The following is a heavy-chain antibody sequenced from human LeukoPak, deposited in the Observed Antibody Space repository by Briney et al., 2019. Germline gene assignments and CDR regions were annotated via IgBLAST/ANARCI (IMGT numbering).Heavy chain of an antibody. CDR1: GGTFSSYA. CDR3: ARGRYCSSTSCPWGY. Sequence: ASVKVSCKASGGTFSSYAISWVRQAPGQGLEWMGGIIPIFGTANYAQKFQGRVTITADESTSTAYMGLSSLRSEDTAVYYCARGRYCSSTSCPWGYWGQGTLVTVSS. CDR2: IIPIFGTA. V-gene: IGHV1-69*13. J-gene: IGHJ4*02. D-gene: IGHD2-2*01.